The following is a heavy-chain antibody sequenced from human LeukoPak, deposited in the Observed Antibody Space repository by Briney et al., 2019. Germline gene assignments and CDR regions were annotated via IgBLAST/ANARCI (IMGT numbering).Heavy chain of an antibody. J-gene: IGHJ5*02. CDR3: ARTRYYYGSGSPPPHNWFDP. CDR1: GGSFSGYY. V-gene: IGHV4-34*01. CDR2: INHSGST. D-gene: IGHD3-10*01. Sequence: PSETLSLTCAVYGGSFSGYYWSWIRQPPGEGLEWIGEINHSGSTNYNPSLKSRVTISVDTSKNQFSLKLSSVTAADTAVYYCARTRYYYGSGSPPPHNWFDPWGQGTLVTVSS.